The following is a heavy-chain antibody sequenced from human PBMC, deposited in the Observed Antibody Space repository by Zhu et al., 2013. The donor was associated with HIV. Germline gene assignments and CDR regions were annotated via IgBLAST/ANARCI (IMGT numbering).Heavy chain of an antibody. J-gene: IGHJ3*02. Sequence: QVQLVQSGAEVKKPGSSVKVSCKASGGTFSSYAISWVRQAPGQGLEWMGGIIPIFGTANYAQKFQGRVTITADESTSTAYMELSSLRSEDTAVYYCAIETSRYCSSTSCFTPSVYTFDIWAKGQWSPSLQ. CDR2: IIPIFGTA. CDR1: GGTFSSYA. CDR3: AIETSRYCSSTSCFTPSVYTFDI. V-gene: IGHV1-69*01. D-gene: IGHD2-2*01.